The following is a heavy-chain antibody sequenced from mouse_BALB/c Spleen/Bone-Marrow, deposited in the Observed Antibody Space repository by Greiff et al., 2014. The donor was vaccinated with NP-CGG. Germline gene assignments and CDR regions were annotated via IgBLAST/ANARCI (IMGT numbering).Heavy chain of an antibody. CDR2: IDPANGNT. J-gene: IGHJ3*01. D-gene: IGHD1-1*01. CDR3: AIYYYGSSGFAY. V-gene: IGHV14-3*02. Sequence: VHVKQSGAELVKPGASVKLSCTASGFNIKDNYMHWVKQRPEQGLEWIGRIDPANGNTKYDQKFQGKATITADTSSTTAYLQLSSLTSEDTAVYYCAIYYYGSSGFAYWGQGTLVTVSA. CDR1: GFNIKDNY.